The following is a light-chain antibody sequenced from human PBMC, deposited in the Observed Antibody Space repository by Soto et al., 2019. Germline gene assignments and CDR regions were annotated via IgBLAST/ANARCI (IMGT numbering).Light chain of an antibody. J-gene: IGKJ1*01. CDR1: QRICSN. Sequence: EIVMTQSPATLSASPGDTVTLSCRASQRICSNLAWYQQKPGQAPRLLIYGASTRATGVPARFSGSGSETEFTLTISSLQSEDFALYHCQQWIRWTFGQGTRLELK. CDR2: GAS. CDR3: QQWIRWT. V-gene: IGKV3-15*01.